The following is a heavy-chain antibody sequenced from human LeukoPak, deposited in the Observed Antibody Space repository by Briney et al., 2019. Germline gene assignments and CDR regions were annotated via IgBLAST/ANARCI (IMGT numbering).Heavy chain of an antibody. V-gene: IGHV3-11*01. J-gene: IGHJ4*02. D-gene: IGHD4-11*01. CDR1: GFTFSDYY. CDR2: ISSSGSTI. Sequence: GGSLRLSCAASGFTFSDYYMSWIRQAPGKGLEWVSYISSSGSTIYYADSVKGRFTISRDNAKNSLYLQMNSLRAEDRAVYYCAREPMTSTLDYWGQGTLVTVSS. CDR3: AREPMTSTLDY.